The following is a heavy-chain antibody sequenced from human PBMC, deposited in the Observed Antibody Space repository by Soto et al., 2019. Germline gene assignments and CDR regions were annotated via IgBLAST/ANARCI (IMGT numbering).Heavy chain of an antibody. V-gene: IGHV1-18*01. CDR1: GYTFTSYG. J-gene: IGHJ3*02. Sequence: ASVKVSCKASGYTFTSYGISWVRQAPGQGLEWMGWISAYNGNTNYAQKLQGRVTMTTDTSTSTAYMELKSLRSDDTAVYYCARDRGAAKGADAFDIWGQGTMVTVSS. CDR3: ARDRGAAKGADAFDI. D-gene: IGHD2-15*01. CDR2: ISAYNGNT.